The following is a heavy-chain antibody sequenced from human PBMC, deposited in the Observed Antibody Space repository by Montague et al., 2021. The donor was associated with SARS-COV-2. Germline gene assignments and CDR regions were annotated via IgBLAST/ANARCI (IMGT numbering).Heavy chain of an antibody. Sequence: YREYPVSVKSRITIDPDKSKNQFSLQLTSVTPEDTAVYYCARVWTTAWYDGYFDNWGQGTLVTVSS. CDR3: ARVWTTAWYDGYFDN. CDR2: YR. V-gene: IGHV6-1*01. D-gene: IGHD2-15*01. J-gene: IGHJ4*02.